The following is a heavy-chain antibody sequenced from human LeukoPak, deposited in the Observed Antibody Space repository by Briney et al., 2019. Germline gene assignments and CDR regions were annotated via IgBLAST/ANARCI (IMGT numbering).Heavy chain of an antibody. CDR3: ARTSRSITIFGVVISFDY. D-gene: IGHD3-3*01. CDR1: GYTFTIYD. V-gene: IGHV1-8*03. J-gene: IGHJ4*02. Sequence: ASVKVSCKASGYTFTIYDINWVRQATGQGLEWMGWMNPNSGNTGYAQKFQGRVTITRNTSISTAYMELSSLRSEDTAVYYCARTSRSITIFGVVISFDYWGQGTLVTVSS. CDR2: MNPNSGNT.